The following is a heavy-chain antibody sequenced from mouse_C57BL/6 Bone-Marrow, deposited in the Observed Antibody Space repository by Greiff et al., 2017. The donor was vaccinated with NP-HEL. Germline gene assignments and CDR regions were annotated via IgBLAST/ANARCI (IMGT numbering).Heavy chain of an antibody. V-gene: IGHV1-80*01. CDR2: IYPGDGDT. Sequence: QVQLQQSGAELVKPGASVKISCKASGYAFSSYWMNWVKQRPGKGLEWIGQIYPGDGDTNYNGKFKGKATLTATQSSSTAYMQLSSLTSEDSAVYFCARHYGSSHWYFDVWGTGTTVTVSS. CDR1: GYAFSSYW. CDR3: ARHYGSSHWYFDV. J-gene: IGHJ1*03. D-gene: IGHD1-1*01.